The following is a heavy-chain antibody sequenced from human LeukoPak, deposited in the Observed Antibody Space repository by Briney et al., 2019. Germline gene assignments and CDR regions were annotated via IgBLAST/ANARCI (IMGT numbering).Heavy chain of an antibody. Sequence: TSETLSLTCTVSGGSISSSSYCWGWIRQPPGKGLEWIGSIYYSGSTYYNPSLKSRVTISVDTSKNQFSLKLSSVTAADTAVYYCARQTVTTTYFDYWGQGTLVTVSS. J-gene: IGHJ4*02. CDR1: GGSISSSSYC. CDR3: ARQTVTTTYFDY. V-gene: IGHV4-39*01. CDR2: IYYSGST. D-gene: IGHD4-17*01.